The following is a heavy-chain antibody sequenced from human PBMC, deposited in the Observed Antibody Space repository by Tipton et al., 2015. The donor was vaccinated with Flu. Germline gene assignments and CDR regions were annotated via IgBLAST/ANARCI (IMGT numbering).Heavy chain of an antibody. J-gene: IGHJ3*02. Sequence: SLRLSCAASGFTFSDYYMSWIRQAPGKGLEWVSYISSSGSTIYYADSVKGRFTISRDNAKNSLYLQMNSLRAEDTAVYYCARMMEGGLRAFDIWGQGTMVTVSS. CDR2: ISSSGSTI. CDR1: GFTFSDYY. V-gene: IGHV3-11*01. D-gene: IGHD3-16*01. CDR3: ARMMEGGLRAFDI.